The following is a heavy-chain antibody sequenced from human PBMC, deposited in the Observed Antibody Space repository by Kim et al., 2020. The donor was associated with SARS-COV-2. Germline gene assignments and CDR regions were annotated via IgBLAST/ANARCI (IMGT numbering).Heavy chain of an antibody. Sequence: GGSLRLSCAASGFTFSSYWMSWVRQAPGKGLEWVANIKQDGSEKYYVDSVKGRFTISRDNAKNSLYLQMNSLRAEDTAVYYCARDHSYGYYYYYGMDVWGQGTTVTVSS. J-gene: IGHJ6*02. CDR1: GFTFSSYW. D-gene: IGHD5-18*01. V-gene: IGHV3-7*01. CDR2: IKQDGSEK. CDR3: ARDHSYGYYYYYGMDV.